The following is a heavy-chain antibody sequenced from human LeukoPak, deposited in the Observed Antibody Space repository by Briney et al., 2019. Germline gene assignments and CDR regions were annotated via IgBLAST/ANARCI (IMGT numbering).Heavy chain of an antibody. V-gene: IGHV3-7*01. Sequence: GGSLRLSCAASGFTFSSYWMSWVRQAPGKGLEWVANIKQDGSEKYYVDSVKGRFTISGDNAKNSLYLQMNSLRAEDTAVYYCARDPPYYDSSGYYLYWGQGTLVTVSS. D-gene: IGHD3-22*01. CDR1: GFTFSSYW. J-gene: IGHJ4*02. CDR2: IKQDGSEK. CDR3: ARDPPYYDSSGYYLY.